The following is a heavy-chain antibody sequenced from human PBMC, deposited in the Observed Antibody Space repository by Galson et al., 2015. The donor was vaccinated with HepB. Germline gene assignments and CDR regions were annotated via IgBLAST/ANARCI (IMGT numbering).Heavy chain of an antibody. CDR1: GFSFHNSW. D-gene: IGHD1/OR15-1a*01. CDR3: ARDGSGYITSWNTFDL. J-gene: IGHJ3*01. V-gene: IGHV3-7*03. Sequence: SLRLSCAASGFSFHNSWMSWVRQVPGKGLEWVANIKEDGSEKYYVDSVKGRFTISRDNAKNSLFLQMSSLRAEDTAVYYCARDGSGYITSWNTFDLWGRGTTVTVSS. CDR2: IKEDGSEK.